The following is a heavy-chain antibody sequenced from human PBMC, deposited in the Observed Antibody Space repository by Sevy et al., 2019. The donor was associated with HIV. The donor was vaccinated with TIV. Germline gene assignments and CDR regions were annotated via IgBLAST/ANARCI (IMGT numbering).Heavy chain of an antibody. J-gene: IGHJ3*02. CDR3: AKDRYDGSGYYPEGAFDI. Sequence: GGSLRLSCAASGFTLSSYGMHWVRQAPGKGLEWVAVIRYDGSNKYYADSVKGRFTISRDNSKNTVYLQMSSLRAEDTALYYCAKDRYDGSGYYPEGAFDIWGQGTKVTVSS. D-gene: IGHD3-22*01. CDR2: IRYDGSNK. CDR1: GFTLSSYG. V-gene: IGHV3-30*02.